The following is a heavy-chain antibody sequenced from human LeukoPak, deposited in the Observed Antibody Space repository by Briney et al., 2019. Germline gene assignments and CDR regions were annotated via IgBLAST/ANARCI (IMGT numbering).Heavy chain of an antibody. V-gene: IGHV3-9*01. CDR2: ISWNSGSI. CDR3: AKGTSHTQIAENAFDI. J-gene: IGHJ3*02. Sequence: PGRSLRLSCAASGFTYDDYAMHWVRQAPGNGLEWVSGISWNSGSIGYADSVKGRFTISRDNAKNSLYLQMNSLRAEDTALYYCAKGTSHTQIAENAFDIWGQGTMVTVSS. CDR1: GFTYDDYA. D-gene: IGHD6-13*01.